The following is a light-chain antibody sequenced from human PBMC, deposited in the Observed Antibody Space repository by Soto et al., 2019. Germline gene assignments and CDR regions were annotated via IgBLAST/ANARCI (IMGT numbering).Light chain of an antibody. CDR1: QSLLHSDGNTY. CDR3: MQGTHWPPWT. V-gene: IGKV2-30*02. CDR2: RVS. Sequence: DVVMTQSPLSLPVTLGQPASISCRSSQSLLHSDGNTYLNWFQQRPGQSPRRLIYRVSNRDSGVPDRFSGSGSGTDFTLQISRVEAEDVGVYYCMQGTHWPPWTFGQGTKLEIK. J-gene: IGKJ1*01.